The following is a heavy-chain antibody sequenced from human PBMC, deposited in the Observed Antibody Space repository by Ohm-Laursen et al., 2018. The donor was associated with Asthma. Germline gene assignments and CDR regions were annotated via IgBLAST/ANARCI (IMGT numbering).Heavy chain of an antibody. CDR3: ATFGSGPPWDGR. CDR1: GFTFSSYS. Sequence: GSLRLSCTASGFTFSSYSMNWVRQAPGQGLEWVSYISSSSSTIYYADSVKGRFTISSDNAKNSLYLQMNSLRDEDTAVYYCATFGSGPPWDGRWGQGTLVTVSS. CDR2: ISSSSSTI. J-gene: IGHJ4*02. D-gene: IGHD3-10*01. V-gene: IGHV3-48*02.